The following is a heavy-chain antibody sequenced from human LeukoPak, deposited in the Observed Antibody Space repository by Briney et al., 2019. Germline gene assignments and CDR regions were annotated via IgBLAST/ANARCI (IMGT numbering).Heavy chain of an antibody. CDR3: ARFWSGSHFDY. Sequence: ASVKVSCKASGYTFTTYYMHWVRQATGQGLEWMGWMNPNSGNTGYAQKFQGRVTITRNTSISTAYMELSSLRSEDTAVYYCARFWSGSHFDYWGQGTLVTVSS. CDR1: GYTFTTYY. D-gene: IGHD3-3*01. V-gene: IGHV1-8*03. J-gene: IGHJ4*02. CDR2: MNPNSGNT.